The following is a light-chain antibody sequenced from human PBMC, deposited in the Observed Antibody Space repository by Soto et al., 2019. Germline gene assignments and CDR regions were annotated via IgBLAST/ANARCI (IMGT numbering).Light chain of an antibody. CDR2: GAS. J-gene: IGKJ5*01. V-gene: IGKV3-15*01. CDR3: QQYNNWPPVT. Sequence: EIVLTQSPGTLSLSPGERATLSCRASQSVSSSYLAWYQQKAGQAPRLLIYGASTRATGIPARFSGSGSGTEFTLTISSLQSEDFALYYCQQYNNWPPVTFGQGTRLEIK. CDR1: QSVSSSY.